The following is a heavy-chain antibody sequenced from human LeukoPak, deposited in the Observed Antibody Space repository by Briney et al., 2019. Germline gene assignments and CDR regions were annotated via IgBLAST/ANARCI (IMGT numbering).Heavy chain of an antibody. CDR2: ISGSGGST. CDR3: AKINFWSGYNFDY. CDR1: GFTFSSYA. Sequence: GGSLRLSCAASGFTFSSYATSWVRQAPGKGLEWVSAISGSGGSTYYADFVKGRFTISRDNSKNTLYLQMNSLRAEDTAVYYCAKINFWSGYNFDYWGQGTLVTVSS. D-gene: IGHD3-3*01. J-gene: IGHJ4*02. V-gene: IGHV3-23*01.